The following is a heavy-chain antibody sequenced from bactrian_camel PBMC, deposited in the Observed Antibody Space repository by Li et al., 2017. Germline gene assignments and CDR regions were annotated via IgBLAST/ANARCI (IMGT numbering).Heavy chain of an antibody. J-gene: IGHJ4*01. CDR1: TPSRNGYC. CDR2: IMISSDGGT. CDR3: AAQSGRACISGSYKY. Sequence: HVQLVESGGGSVQAGGSLRLSCVASTPSRNGYCMGWFRQGPGKEREGVAAIMISSDGGTRYADSVKGRFTISIDNAKNTLYLQMNSLTPEDTAMYYCAAQSGRACISGSYKYWGQGTQVTVS. V-gene: IGHV3S26*01. D-gene: IGHD2*01.